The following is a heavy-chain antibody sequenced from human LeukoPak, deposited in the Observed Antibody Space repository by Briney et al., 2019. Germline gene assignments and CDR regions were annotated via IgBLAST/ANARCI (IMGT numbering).Heavy chain of an antibody. Sequence: GESLKISCKGSGYTFTTYWIGWVRQMPGKGLEWIGLRNPADSDTRYSPSFLGQVTISVDKSISTAYLEWSSLKASDTAIYYCARHVSSSRVAYDVWGQGTMVTVSS. CDR1: GYTFTTYW. CDR3: ARHVSSSRVAYDV. D-gene: IGHD2-2*01. V-gene: IGHV5-51*01. CDR2: RNPADSDT. J-gene: IGHJ3*01.